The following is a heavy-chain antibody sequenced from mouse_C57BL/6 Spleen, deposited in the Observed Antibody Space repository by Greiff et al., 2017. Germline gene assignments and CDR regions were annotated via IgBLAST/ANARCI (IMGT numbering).Heavy chain of an antibody. D-gene: IGHD1-1*01. CDR3: AKIGPNYGSSLYYSMDY. V-gene: IGHV2-5*01. Sequence: QVQLKESGPGLVQPSQSLSITCTVSGFSLTSYGVHWVRQSPGKGLEWLGVIWRGGSTDYNAAFMSRLSITKDNYKSQVFFKMNSLQADDTAIFYCAKIGPNYGSSLYYSMDYWGQGTSVTVSS. CDR2: IWRGGST. J-gene: IGHJ4*01. CDR1: GFSLTSYG.